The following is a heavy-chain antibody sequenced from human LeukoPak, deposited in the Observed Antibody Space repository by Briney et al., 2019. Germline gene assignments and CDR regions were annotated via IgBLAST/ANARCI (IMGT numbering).Heavy chain of an antibody. D-gene: IGHD2-15*01. V-gene: IGHV3-53*01. CDR1: GFTVSSNY. J-gene: IGHJ6*02. Sequence: GGSLRLSCAASGFTVSSNYMSWVRQAPGKGLEWVSVIYSGGSTYYADSVKGRFTIFRDNSKNTLYLQMNSLRAEDTAVYYCARDGGTRNYYGMDVWGQGTTVTVSS. CDR3: ARDGGTRNYYGMDV. CDR2: IYSGGST.